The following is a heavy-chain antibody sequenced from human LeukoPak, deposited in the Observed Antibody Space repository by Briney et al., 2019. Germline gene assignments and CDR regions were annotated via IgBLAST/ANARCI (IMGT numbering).Heavy chain of an antibody. CDR1: GFTFSSYA. CDR3: AKLRGRGRPYYFDS. J-gene: IGHJ4*02. Sequence: PGGSLRLSCAASGFTFSSYAMSWVRQAPGKGLEWVSALSGSGGYTYYGDSVKGRFTISRDNSKNTVFLQMNSLRAEDTAVYYCAKLRGRGRPYYFDSWGQGTLVTVSS. CDR2: LSGSGGYT. D-gene: IGHD3-16*01. V-gene: IGHV3-23*01.